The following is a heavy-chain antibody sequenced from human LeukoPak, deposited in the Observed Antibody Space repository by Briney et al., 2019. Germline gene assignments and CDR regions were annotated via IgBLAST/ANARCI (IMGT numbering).Heavy chain of an antibody. CDR1: GYTFTGYY. CDR3: ARVLYGSGSYQPSMGY. D-gene: IGHD3-10*01. J-gene: IGHJ4*02. Sequence: GASVKVSCKASGYTFTGYYMHWVRQAPGQGLEWMGWMNPNSGNTGYAQKFQGRVTMTRNTSISTAYMELSSLRSEDTAVYYCARVLYGSGSYQPSMGYWGQGTLVTVSS. V-gene: IGHV1-8*02. CDR2: MNPNSGNT.